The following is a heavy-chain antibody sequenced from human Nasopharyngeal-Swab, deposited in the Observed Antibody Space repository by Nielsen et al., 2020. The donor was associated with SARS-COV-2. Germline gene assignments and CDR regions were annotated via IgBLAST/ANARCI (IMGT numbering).Heavy chain of an antibody. CDR3: ARVGFDY. J-gene: IGHJ4*02. CDR2: INHSGIA. Sequence: PGKGLEWIGEINHSGIANYNPSLKSRVTILIDTSKNQFSLRLTSVTAADAAVYYCARVGFDYWGQGTLVTVSS. V-gene: IGHV4-34*01.